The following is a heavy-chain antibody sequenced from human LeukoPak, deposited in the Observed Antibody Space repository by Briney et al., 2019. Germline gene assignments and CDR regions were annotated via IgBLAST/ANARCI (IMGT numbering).Heavy chain of an antibody. J-gene: IGHJ5*02. CDR2: IYPGDSDT. Sequence: PGESLKISCRVSGYAFASYWIGWVRQMPGKGLEWMGIIYPGDSDTRYSPSFQGQVTISADKSISTAYLQWSSLKASDTAMYYCARLHGEMATITWFDPWGQGTLVTVSS. CDR1: GYAFASYW. D-gene: IGHD5-24*01. V-gene: IGHV5-51*01. CDR3: ARLHGEMATITWFDP.